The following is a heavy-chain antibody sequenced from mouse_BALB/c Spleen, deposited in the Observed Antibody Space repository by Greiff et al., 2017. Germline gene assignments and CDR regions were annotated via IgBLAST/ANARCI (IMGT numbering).Heavy chain of an antibody. V-gene: IGHV5-12-1*01. Sequence: EVQVVESGGGLVKPGGSLKLSCAASGFAFSSYDMSWVRQTPEKRLEWVAYISSGGGSTYYPDTVKGRFTISRDNAKNTLYLQMSSLKSEDTAMYYCARDRDTTATFYAMDYWGQGTSVTVSS. D-gene: IGHD1-2*01. CDR1: GFAFSSYD. CDR3: ARDRDTTATFYAMDY. J-gene: IGHJ4*01. CDR2: ISSGGGST.